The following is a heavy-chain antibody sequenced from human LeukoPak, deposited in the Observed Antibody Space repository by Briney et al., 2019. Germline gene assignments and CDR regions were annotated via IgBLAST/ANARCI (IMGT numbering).Heavy chain of an antibody. CDR2: ISGDST. D-gene: IGHD6-19*01. CDR3: ATSGWYEPLDY. J-gene: IGHJ4*02. CDR1: GFTFSTYA. V-gene: IGHV3-23*01. Sequence: GGSLSLSCAASGFTFSTYAMSWVRQAPGRGLECVSSISGDSTYYADSVKSRFTISRDISKNTLYLQMNSLRAEDTAVYYCATSGWYEPLDYWGQGTLVTVSS.